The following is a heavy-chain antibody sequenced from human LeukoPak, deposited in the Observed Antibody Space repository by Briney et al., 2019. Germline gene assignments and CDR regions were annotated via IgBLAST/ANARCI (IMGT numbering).Heavy chain of an antibody. D-gene: IGHD4-17*01. J-gene: IGHJ4*02. CDR3: ARDRTNYGDYDY. CDR1: GGSISSYY. Sequence: PSETLSLTCTVSGGSISSYYWSWIRQPPGKGLEWIGYIYYSGSTNYNPSLKSRVTISVDTSKNQFSLKLSSVTAADTAVYYCARDRTNYGDYDYWGQGTLVTVSS. V-gene: IGHV4-59*01. CDR2: IYYSGST.